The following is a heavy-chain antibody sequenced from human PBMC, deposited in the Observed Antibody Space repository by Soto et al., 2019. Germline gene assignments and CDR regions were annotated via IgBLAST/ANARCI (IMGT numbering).Heavy chain of an antibody. CDR1: GYTFASYG. J-gene: IGHJ4*02. D-gene: IGHD6-13*01. Sequence: QVQLVQSGPEVKQPGASVKVSCKASGYTFASYGVTWVRQAPGQGLEWMGWISVYNGNTNYAQKLQGRVSMTADTSTNTAYMELRSLSSDYTAVYFCARDRSSSWYGDHWGQGTLVPVSS. V-gene: IGHV1-18*01. CDR2: ISVYNGNT. CDR3: ARDRSSSWYGDH.